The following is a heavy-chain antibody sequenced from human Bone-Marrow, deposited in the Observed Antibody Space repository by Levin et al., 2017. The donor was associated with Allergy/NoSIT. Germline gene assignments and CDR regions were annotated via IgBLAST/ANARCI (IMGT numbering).Heavy chain of an antibody. V-gene: IGHV2-5*01. D-gene: IGHD2-15*01. CDR3: AHSFWKGYCSGSRCGRFDP. J-gene: IGHJ5*02. Sequence: ESGPTLVKPTQTLTLTCTFSGFSLNTFGVGVGWIRQPPGKALEWLGIIYWNDDKRYSPSVKNRLTLTKDTSKNQVVLRMIDMDPLDTGTYYCAHSFWKGYCSGSRCGRFDPWGQGTLVTVAS. CDR1: GFSLNTFGVG. CDR2: IYWNDDK.